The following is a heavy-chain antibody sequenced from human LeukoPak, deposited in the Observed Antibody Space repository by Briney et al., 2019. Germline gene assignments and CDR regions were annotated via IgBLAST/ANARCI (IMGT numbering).Heavy chain of an antibody. Sequence: ASVKVSCKASGYTFTSYYMHWVRQAPGQGLEWMGIINPSGGSTSYAQKFQGRVTMTEDTSTDTAYMELSSLRSEDTAVYYCATFAMVRGVISHDAFDIWGQGTMVIVSS. J-gene: IGHJ3*02. V-gene: IGHV1-46*01. CDR1: GYTFTSYY. CDR3: ATFAMVRGVISHDAFDI. CDR2: INPSGGST. D-gene: IGHD3-10*01.